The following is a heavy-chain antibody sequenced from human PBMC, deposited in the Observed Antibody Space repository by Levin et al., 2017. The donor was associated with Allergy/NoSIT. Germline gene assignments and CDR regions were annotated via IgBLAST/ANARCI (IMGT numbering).Heavy chain of an antibody. CDR3: ARGYYDGSLYTVGY. Sequence: LSLTCAASGFTFSSYWMHWVRQAPGKGLVWVSRINSGGSSTTYADSVKGRFTISRDNAKNTLYLQMNSLRAEDTAVYYCARGYYDGSLYTVGYLGQGTLVTVSS. CDR1: GFTFSSYW. CDR2: INSGGSST. V-gene: IGHV3-74*01. D-gene: IGHD3-22*01. J-gene: IGHJ4*02.